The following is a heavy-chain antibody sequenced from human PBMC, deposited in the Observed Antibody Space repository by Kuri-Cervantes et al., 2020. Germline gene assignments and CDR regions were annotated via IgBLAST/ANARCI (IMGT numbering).Heavy chain of an antibody. CDR3: AKDSSWELLAGAFDI. V-gene: IGHV3-9*01. D-gene: IGHD1-26*01. CDR2: ISWNSGSI. J-gene: IGHJ3*02. CDR1: GFTFDDYA. Sequence: SLKISCAASGFTFDDYAMHWVRQAPGKGLEWVSGISWNSGSIGYADSVKGRFTISRDNAKNSLCLQMNSLRAEDTALYYCAKDSSWELLAGAFDIWGQGTMVTVSS.